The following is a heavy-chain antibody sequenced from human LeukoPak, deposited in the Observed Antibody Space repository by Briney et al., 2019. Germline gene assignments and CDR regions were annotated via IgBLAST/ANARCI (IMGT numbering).Heavy chain of an antibody. D-gene: IGHD4-23*01. V-gene: IGHV1-69*13. J-gene: IGHJ6*03. Sequence: SVEVSCKASGGTFSSYAISWVRQAPGQGLEWMGGIIPIFGTANYAQKFQGRVTITADESTSTAYMELSSLRSEDTAVYYCARSTTVVNPQYYYYMDVWGKGTTVTVSS. CDR1: GGTFSSYA. CDR3: ARSTTVVNPQYYYYMDV. CDR2: IIPIFGTA.